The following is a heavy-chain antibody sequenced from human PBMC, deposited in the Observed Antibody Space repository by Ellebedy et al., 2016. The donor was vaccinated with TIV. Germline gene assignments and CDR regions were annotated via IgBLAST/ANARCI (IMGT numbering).Heavy chain of an antibody. Sequence: GESLKISCAASGFTFSDYSMNCVRQAPGKGLEWVSSISSSGNYRYHGDSVKGRFTISRDNAKNSLYLQMNSLRAEDTAVYYCAREKSGHKWNDGFDSWGQGTLVTVSS. CDR1: GFTFSDYS. CDR3: AREKSGHKWNDGFDS. V-gene: IGHV3-21*01. CDR2: ISSSGNYR. D-gene: IGHD1-1*01. J-gene: IGHJ4*02.